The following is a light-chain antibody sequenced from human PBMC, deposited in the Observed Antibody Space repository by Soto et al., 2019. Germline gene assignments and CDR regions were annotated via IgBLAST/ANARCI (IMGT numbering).Light chain of an antibody. CDR1: QSVSSN. CDR3: QQYNSWLGT. J-gene: IGKJ2*01. CDR2: GAS. Sequence: EIVMTQSPATLSVSPGERATLSYRASQSVSSNLAWYQQKPGQAPRLLIYGASTRATGIPARFSGSGSGTEFALTISSLQSEDLAVYYCQQYNSWLGTFGQGTKLEIK. V-gene: IGKV3-15*01.